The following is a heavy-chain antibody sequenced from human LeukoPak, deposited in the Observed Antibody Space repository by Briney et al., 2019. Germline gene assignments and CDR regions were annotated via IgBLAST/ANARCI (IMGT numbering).Heavy chain of an antibody. CDR2: IHTSGST. D-gene: IGHD6-19*01. CDR1: GGSFSGYY. Sequence: KPSETLSLTCAVYGGSFSGYYWTWIRQSAGKGLEWIGRIHTSGSTDYNPSLRSRVTMSVDTSKTQFSLKVSSVTAADTGVYYCARAPEFSSGWLLDYWGQGSLVTVSS. V-gene: IGHV4-59*10. J-gene: IGHJ4*02. CDR3: ARAPEFSSGWLLDY.